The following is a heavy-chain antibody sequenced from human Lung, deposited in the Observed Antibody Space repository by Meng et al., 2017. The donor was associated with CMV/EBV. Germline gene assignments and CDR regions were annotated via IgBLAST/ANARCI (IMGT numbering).Heavy chain of an antibody. CDR2: IPYDGSNK. V-gene: IGHV3-30*03. Sequence: SCAASGFTFSSHWMTWVRQAPGKGLEWVAFIPYDGSNKYYADSVKGRFTIFRDNSNNMLYLQMNSLRADDTAVYFCARLGGEWELLFRGGQGTLVTVSS. CDR3: ARLGGEWELLFR. J-gene: IGHJ4*02. D-gene: IGHD1-26*01. CDR1: GFTFSSHW.